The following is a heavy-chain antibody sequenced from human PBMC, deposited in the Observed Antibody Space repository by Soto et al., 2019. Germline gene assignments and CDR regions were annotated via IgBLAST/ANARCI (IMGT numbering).Heavy chain of an antibody. CDR3: ASDYGGNSYYFDY. D-gene: IGHD4-17*01. CDR1: GFTFSSYS. Sequence: EVQLVESGGGLVKPGGSLRLSCAASGFTFSSYSMNWVRQAPGKGLEWVSSISSSSSYIYYADSVKGRFTISRDNAKNSLYVKMNSLRAEDTAVYYCASDYGGNSYYFDYWGQRTLVTDSS. V-gene: IGHV3-21*01. J-gene: IGHJ4*02. CDR2: ISSSSSYI.